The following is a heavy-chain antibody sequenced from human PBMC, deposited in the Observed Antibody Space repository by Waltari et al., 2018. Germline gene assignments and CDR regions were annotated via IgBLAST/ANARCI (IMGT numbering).Heavy chain of an antibody. CDR2: IIPIFGTA. CDR3: ARGLWNYYDSSGGVEGMDV. Sequence: QVQLVQSGAEVKKPGSSVKVSCKASGGTFSSYAISWVRQAPGQGLEWMGGIIPIFGTANYAQKFQGRVTITADESTSTAYMELSSLRSEDTAVYYCARGLWNYYDSSGGVEGMDVWGQGTTVTVSS. CDR1: GGTFSSYA. V-gene: IGHV1-69*01. D-gene: IGHD3-22*01. J-gene: IGHJ6*02.